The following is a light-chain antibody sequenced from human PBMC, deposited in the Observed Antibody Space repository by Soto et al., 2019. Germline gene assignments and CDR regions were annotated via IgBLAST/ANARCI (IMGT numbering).Light chain of an antibody. CDR1: QSISSS. J-gene: IGKJ2*01. V-gene: IGKV1-39*01. Sequence: DIQMTQSPSSLSASVGDRVTITCRASQSISSSLNWYQQKPGKAPNLLIYTASFLQGGVPSRFSGSGSGTDFNLTITSLQLEDFATYSCQQSYRTPYTFGQGTKVEIK. CDR2: TAS. CDR3: QQSYRTPYT.